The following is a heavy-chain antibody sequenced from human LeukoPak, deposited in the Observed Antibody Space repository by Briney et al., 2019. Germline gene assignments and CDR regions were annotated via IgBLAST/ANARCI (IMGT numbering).Heavy chain of an antibody. V-gene: IGHV1-8*01. D-gene: IGHD3-10*01. CDR2: MNPNSGNT. CDR3: ARLQAPNITMVRGVPNYYYYYGMDV. J-gene: IGHJ6*02. Sequence: ASVKVSCKASGYTFTSYDINWVRQATGQGLEWMGWMNPNSGNTGYAQKFQGRVTMTRNTSISTAYMELSSLRSEDTAVYYCARLQAPNITMVRGVPNYYYYYGMDVWGQGTTVTVSS. CDR1: GYTFTSYD.